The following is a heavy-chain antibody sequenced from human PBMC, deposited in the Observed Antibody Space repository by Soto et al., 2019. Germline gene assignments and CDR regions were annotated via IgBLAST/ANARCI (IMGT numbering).Heavy chain of an antibody. CDR2: INPNSGGT. Sequence: ASVKVSCKASGYTFTGYYMHWVRQAPGQGLEWMGWINPNSGGTNYAQKFQGWVTMTRDTSISTAYMELSRLRSDDTAVYYCARGPSMSVTLESRTYGMDVWGQGTTVTVSS. J-gene: IGHJ6*02. V-gene: IGHV1-2*04. D-gene: IGHD4-17*01. CDR1: GYTFTGYY. CDR3: ARGPSMSVTLESRTYGMDV.